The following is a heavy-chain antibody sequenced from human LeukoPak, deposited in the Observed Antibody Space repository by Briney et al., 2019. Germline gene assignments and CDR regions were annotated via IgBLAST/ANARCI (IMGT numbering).Heavy chain of an antibody. CDR3: AREMGCYDILTGYYTLYNWFDP. V-gene: IGHV1-69*01. CDR2: IIPIFGTA. CDR1: GGTFSSYA. D-gene: IGHD3-9*01. J-gene: IGHJ5*02. Sequence: SVKLSCKAPGGTFSSYAISWVRQAPGQGLEWMGGIIPIFGTANYAQKFQGRVTITADESTSTAYMELSSLRSEDTAVYYCAREMGCYDILTGYYTLYNWFDPWGQGTLVTVSS.